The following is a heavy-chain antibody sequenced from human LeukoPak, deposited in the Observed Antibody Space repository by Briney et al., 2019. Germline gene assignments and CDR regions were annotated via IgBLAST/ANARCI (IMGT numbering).Heavy chain of an antibody. CDR2: IIPILGIA. CDR1: GGTFSSYA. D-gene: IGHD1-1*01. Sequence: SVKVSCKASGGTFSSYAISWVRQAPGQGLEWMGRIIPILGIANYAQKFHGRVTITADKSTSTAYMELSSLRSEDTAVYYCARDIGAWNYYYYYGMDVWGQGTTVTVSS. V-gene: IGHV1-69*04. J-gene: IGHJ6*02. CDR3: ARDIGAWNYYYYYGMDV.